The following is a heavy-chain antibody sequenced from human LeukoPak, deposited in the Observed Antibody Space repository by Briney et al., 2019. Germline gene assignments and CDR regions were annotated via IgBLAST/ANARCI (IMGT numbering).Heavy chain of an antibody. J-gene: IGHJ6*02. Sequence: SETLSLTCAVYGGSFSVYYWSWIRQPPGKGLEWSGEINHSGSTNYNPSLKSRVTISVDTSKNQFSLKLSSVTAADTAVYYCARQTPVRVNIVTGYESPYGMDVWGQGTTVTVSS. CDR2: INHSGST. CDR1: GGSFSVYY. V-gene: IGHV4-34*01. CDR3: ARQTPVRVNIVTGYESPYGMDV. D-gene: IGHD3-9*01.